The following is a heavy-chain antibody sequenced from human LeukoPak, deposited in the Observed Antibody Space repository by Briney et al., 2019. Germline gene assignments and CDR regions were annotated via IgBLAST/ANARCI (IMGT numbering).Heavy chain of an antibody. CDR1: GGTFSSYA. V-gene: IGHV1-69*05. D-gene: IGHD1-26*01. CDR3: ARGGSYYDYFDY. J-gene: IGHJ4*02. CDR2: IIPIFGTA. Sequence: SSVTVSCKASGGTFSSYAISWVRQAPGQGHEWMGRIIPIFGTANYAQKFHGRVTITTDESTSTAYMELSSLRSEDTAVYYCARGGSYYDYFDYWGQGTLVTVS.